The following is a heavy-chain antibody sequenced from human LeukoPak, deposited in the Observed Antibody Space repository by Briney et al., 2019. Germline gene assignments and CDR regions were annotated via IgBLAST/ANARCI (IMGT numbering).Heavy chain of an antibody. Sequence: ASVKVSCKASGYTFSDYAMHWVRQAPGQRFERMGWIDAGNGDTRYSQKFQGRVTITRDTSASTAYIELRSLRSEDTAMYYCASEGDYQGWFDPWGQGTLVTVSS. J-gene: IGHJ5*02. CDR2: IDAGNGDT. V-gene: IGHV1-3*01. CDR1: GYTFSDYA. CDR3: ASEGDYQGWFDP. D-gene: IGHD4-17*01.